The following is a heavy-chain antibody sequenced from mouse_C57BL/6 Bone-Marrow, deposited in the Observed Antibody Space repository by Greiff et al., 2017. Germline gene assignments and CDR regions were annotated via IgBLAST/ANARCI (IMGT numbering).Heavy chain of an antibody. J-gene: IGHJ1*03. V-gene: IGHV3-6*01. CDR1: GYSITSGYY. CDR3: ARAYYGWYFDV. CDR2: ISYDGSN. Sequence: EVQLQESGPGLVKPSQSLSLTCSVTGYSITSGYYWNWIRQFPGNKLEWMGYISYDGSNNYNPSLKNRISITRDTSKNQFFLKLNSVPTEDTATYYCARAYYGWYFDVWGTGTTVTVSS. D-gene: IGHD1-1*01.